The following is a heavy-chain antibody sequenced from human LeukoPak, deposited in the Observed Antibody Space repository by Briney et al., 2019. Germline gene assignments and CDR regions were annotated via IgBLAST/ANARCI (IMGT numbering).Heavy chain of an antibody. Sequence: GGSLRLSCAVSGFTFNTYGIHWVRQAPGKGLEWVAFIRYDGSNKYYADSVKGRFTISRDNSKNTLYLRMNSLRAEDTAVYYCAKDGEGGVIIPAAYFDYWGQGTLVTVSS. CDR3: AKDGEGGVIIPAAYFDY. V-gene: IGHV3-30*02. CDR1: GFTFNTYG. J-gene: IGHJ4*02. CDR2: IRYDGSNK. D-gene: IGHD2-2*01.